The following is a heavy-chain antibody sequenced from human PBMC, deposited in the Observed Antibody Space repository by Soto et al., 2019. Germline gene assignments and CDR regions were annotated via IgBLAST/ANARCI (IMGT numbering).Heavy chain of an antibody. CDR2: IIPSFGSA. J-gene: IGHJ5*02. CDR3: PRDRVAGTARWFDP. CDR1: GGTFSTYA. D-gene: IGHD6-19*01. Sequence: QVQLVQSGAEVKTPGSSVRVSCKASGGTFSTYALSWVRQAPGQGLEWMGGIIPSFGSANYAQRFRDRVTITADKSTRTGYMELSGLRSDDSAVYYCPRDRVAGTARWFDPWGQGTLVTVSS. V-gene: IGHV1-69*06.